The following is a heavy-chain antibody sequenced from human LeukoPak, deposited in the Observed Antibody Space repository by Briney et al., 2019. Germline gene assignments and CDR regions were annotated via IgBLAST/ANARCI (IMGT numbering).Heavy chain of an antibody. D-gene: IGHD2-2*01. V-gene: IGHV3-7*01. CDR1: GFTFSSYW. CDR3: ARDWGGYCSSTSCYDAFDI. CDR2: IKQDGSEK. Sequence: GGSLRLSCAASGFTFSSYWMSWVRQAPGKGLEWVANIKQDGSEKYYVDSVKGRFTISRDNAKNSLYLQMNSLRAEDTAVYYCARDWGGYCSSTSCYDAFDIWGQGTMVTVSS. J-gene: IGHJ3*02.